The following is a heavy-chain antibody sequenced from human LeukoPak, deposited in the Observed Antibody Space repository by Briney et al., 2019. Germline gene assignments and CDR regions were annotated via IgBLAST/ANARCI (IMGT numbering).Heavy chain of an antibody. Sequence: SQTLSLTCTVSGDSISSDTYYWSWIRQPAGKGLQWIGRTHASGSFMYNPSLKSRLTISIDTSKKQFSLKLSSVTDADTAVYYCARRARDWYSPIEYWGPGTLVTVSS. J-gene: IGHJ4*02. CDR2: THASGSF. D-gene: IGHD2-21*02. V-gene: IGHV4-61*02. CDR1: GDSISSDTYY. CDR3: ARRARDWYSPIEY.